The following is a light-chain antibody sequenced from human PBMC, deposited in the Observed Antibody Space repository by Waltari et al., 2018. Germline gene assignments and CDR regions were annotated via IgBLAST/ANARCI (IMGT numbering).Light chain of an antibody. CDR1: ALPTEY. V-gene: IGLV3-25*03. Sequence: SYELTQSPSQSVSPGQTATIPCSGEALPTEYAYWYQQKPGQAPVLIIYKDEERPPGIPERFSGSSSGTTATLTISGVQAEDEADYYCQSADSSGTYYVFAAGTKVTVL. CDR2: KDE. CDR3: QSADSSGTYYV. J-gene: IGLJ1*01.